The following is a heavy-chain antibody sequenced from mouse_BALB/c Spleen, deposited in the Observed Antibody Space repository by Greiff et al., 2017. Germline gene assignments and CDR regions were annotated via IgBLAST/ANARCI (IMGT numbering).Heavy chain of an antibody. V-gene: IGHV5-12-1*01. D-gene: IGHD2-10*02. J-gene: IGHJ3*01. CDR1: GFASSSYD. Sequence: EVQVVESGGGLVKPGGSLKLSCAASGFASSSYDMSWVRQTPEKSLEWVAYISSGGGSTYYPDTVKSRVTISRDNAKNTLYLQMSILKSEDTAMYYCASRGFGYGNYVWFAYWGEGTLVTVAA. CDR2: ISSGGGST. CDR3: ASRGFGYGNYVWFAY.